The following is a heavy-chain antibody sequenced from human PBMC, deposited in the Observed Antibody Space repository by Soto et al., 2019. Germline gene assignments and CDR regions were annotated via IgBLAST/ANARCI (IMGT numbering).Heavy chain of an antibody. V-gene: IGHV4-59*01. D-gene: IGHD3-22*01. J-gene: IGHJ4*02. Sequence: SETLSLTCTVSGDSISTFYWGWMRQSPGKELEWIGYVYYTGSTNYNPSLKSRVTISVDRSKNQFSLKLTSANAADTSVYYCARGRTVRNYADDSSDYFYFFDYWGQGTQVTVSS. CDR2: VYYTGST. CDR1: GDSISTFY. CDR3: ARGRTVRNYADDSSDYFYFFDY.